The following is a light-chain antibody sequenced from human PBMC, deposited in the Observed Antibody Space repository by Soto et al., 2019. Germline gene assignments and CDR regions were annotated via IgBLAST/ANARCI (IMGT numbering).Light chain of an antibody. CDR3: SSSTTTNTVL. V-gene: IGLV2-14*01. J-gene: IGLJ2*01. CDR1: SSDVGVSNL. CDR2: DVN. Sequence: QSVLTQPASVSGSPGQSITISCTGSSSDVGVSNLVSWYQQQPNKAPKLLISDVNHRPSGVSNRFSGSKSGNTASLTISGLQAEDEADYYCSSSTTTNTVLFGGRTKVTVL.